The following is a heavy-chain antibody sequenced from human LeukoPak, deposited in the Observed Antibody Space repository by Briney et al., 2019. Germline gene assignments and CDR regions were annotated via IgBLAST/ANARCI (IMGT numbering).Heavy chain of an antibody. J-gene: IGHJ4*02. D-gene: IGHD4-17*01. V-gene: IGHV4-39*01. Sequence: SETLPLTCTVSGATMSSSSYFRAWIRQVPGQGPEWVGSIYYSGTTYYPPSLKSRVTITVDTSKNQFALKLSSVTAADTAVYYCARLVSLYGDFDYWGQGTLVTVSS. CDR1: GATMSSSSYF. CDR3: ARLVSLYGDFDY. CDR2: IYYSGTT.